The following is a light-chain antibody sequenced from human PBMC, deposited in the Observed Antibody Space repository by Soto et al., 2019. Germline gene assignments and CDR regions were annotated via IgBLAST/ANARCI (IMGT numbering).Light chain of an antibody. CDR3: QHYGSSRT. CDR2: GAS. Sequence: EIVLTQSPGTLSLSPGERATLSCRASQSVSSTYLAWYQQKPGQAPRLLIYGASSRATGIPDRFSGSGSATDFTLTISRLEPEDFAVYYCQHYGSSRTFGQGTKVDIK. V-gene: IGKV3-20*01. CDR1: QSVSSTY. J-gene: IGKJ1*01.